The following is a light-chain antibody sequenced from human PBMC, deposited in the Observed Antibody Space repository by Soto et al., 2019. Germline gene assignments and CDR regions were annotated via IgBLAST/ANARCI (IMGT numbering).Light chain of an antibody. CDR1: QGISNY. CDR3: QKYNSAPRT. CDR2: AAS. Sequence: DVQMTQAPSSLSASVGDRVTITCRASQGISNYLACYQQKPGKVPKLLIYAASTLKSGVPSRFSGSGSGTDFTLTISSLQPEDVATYYCQKYNSAPRTFGGGTKVEIK. J-gene: IGKJ4*01. V-gene: IGKV1-27*01.